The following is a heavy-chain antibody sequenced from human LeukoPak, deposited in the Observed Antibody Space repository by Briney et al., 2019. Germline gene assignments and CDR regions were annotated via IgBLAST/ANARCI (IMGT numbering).Heavy chain of an antibody. J-gene: IGHJ6*02. D-gene: IGHD5-18*01. Sequence: GSSVKVSCKASGGTFSSYAISWVRQAPGQGLEWMGGIIPIFGTANYAQKFQGRVTITADKSTSTAYMELSSLRSEDTAVYYCARWSPREVDTAMVPPPDGMDVWGQGTTVTVSS. CDR2: IIPIFGTA. CDR1: GGTFSSYA. CDR3: ARWSPREVDTAMVPPPDGMDV. V-gene: IGHV1-69*06.